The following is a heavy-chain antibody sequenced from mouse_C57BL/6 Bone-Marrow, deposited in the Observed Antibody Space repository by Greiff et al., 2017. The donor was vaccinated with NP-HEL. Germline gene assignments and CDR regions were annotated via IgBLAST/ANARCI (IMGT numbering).Heavy chain of an antibody. V-gene: IGHV2-4*01. D-gene: IGHD2-4*01. CDR3: AKNWGLRGYFDV. Sequence: VQRVESGPGLVQPSQSLSITCTVSGFSLTSYGVHWVRQPPGKGLEWLGVIWSGGSTDYNAAFISRLSISKDNSKSQVFFKMNSLQADDTAIYYCAKNWGLRGYFDVWGTGTTVTVSS. CDR2: IWSGGST. J-gene: IGHJ1*03. CDR1: GFSLTSYG.